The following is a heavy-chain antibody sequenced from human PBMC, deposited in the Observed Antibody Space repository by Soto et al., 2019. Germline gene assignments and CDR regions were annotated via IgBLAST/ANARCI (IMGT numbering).Heavy chain of an antibody. Sequence: ASVKVSCKASGYTFTGYYMHWVRQAPGQGLEWMGWINPNSGGTNYAQKFQGRVTMTRDTSISTAYMELSRLRSDDTAVYYCARDPRSTYYGSGNFDYWGQGILVSVS. CDR1: GYTFTGYY. D-gene: IGHD3-10*01. V-gene: IGHV1-2*02. CDR3: ARDPRSTYYGSGNFDY. CDR2: INPNSGGT. J-gene: IGHJ4*02.